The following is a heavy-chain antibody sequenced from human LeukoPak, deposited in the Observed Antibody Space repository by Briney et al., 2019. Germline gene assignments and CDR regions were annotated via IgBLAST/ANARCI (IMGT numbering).Heavy chain of an antibody. CDR1: GYTFTSYG. CDR2: ISAYNGNT. V-gene: IGHV1-18*01. J-gene: IGHJ5*02. Sequence: ASVKVSCKASGYTFTSYGISWVRQAPGQGLEWMGWISAYNGNTNYAQKLQGRVTMTTDTSTSTAYMELRSLRSDDTAVYYCAGTNIMLHWFDPWGQGTLVTVSS. D-gene: IGHD3-16*01. CDR3: AGTNIMLHWFDP.